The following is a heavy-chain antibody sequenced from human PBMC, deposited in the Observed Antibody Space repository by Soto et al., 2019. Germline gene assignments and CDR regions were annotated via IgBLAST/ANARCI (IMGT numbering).Heavy chain of an antibody. CDR2: INHSGST. D-gene: IGHD4-17*01. J-gene: IGHJ4*02. V-gene: IGHV4-34*01. CDR1: GGSFSGYY. Sequence: PSETLSLTCAVYGGSFSGYYWSWIRQPPGKGLEWIGEINHSGSTNYNPSLKSRVTISVDTSKNQFSLKLSSVTAADTAVYYCARVEPVTSLDYWGQGTLVTVSS. CDR3: ARVEPVTSLDY.